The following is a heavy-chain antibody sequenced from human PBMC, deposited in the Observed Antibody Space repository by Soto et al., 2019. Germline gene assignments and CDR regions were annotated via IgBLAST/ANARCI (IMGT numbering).Heavy chain of an antibody. D-gene: IGHD2-2*01. CDR2: IIPIFGTA. J-gene: IGHJ6*02. V-gene: IGHV1-69*12. CDR3: SRPVPAAGYCYGMDV. Sequence: QVQLVQSGAEVKKPGSSVKVSCKASGGTFSSYAISWVRQAPGQGLEWMGGIIPIFGTANYAQKFQGRVTMTADESPSTAYMELSTLRSEDTAVYYGSRPVPAAGYCYGMDVWGQGTTVTVSS. CDR1: GGTFSSYA.